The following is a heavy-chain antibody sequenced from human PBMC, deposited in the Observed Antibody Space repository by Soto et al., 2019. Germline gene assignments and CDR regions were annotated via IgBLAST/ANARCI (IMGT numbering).Heavy chain of an antibody. CDR1: GLTFSSHW. D-gene: IGHD2-15*01. V-gene: IGHV3-74*01. J-gene: IGHJ6*02. CDR2: LNGDGTTT. CDR3: ARGIRIYYAMDV. Sequence: EVQLVESGGGLVQPGGSQRLSCEASGLTFSSHWMHWVRQVPGKGLVWVSRLNGDGTTTNYAESVKGRFTISRDNAKKKVYLQMSSLRAEDTAVYYCARGIRIYYAMDVWGQGTTVTVSS.